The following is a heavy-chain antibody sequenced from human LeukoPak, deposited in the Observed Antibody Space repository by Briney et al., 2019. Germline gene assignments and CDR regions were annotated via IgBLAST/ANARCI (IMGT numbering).Heavy chain of an antibody. CDR3: ARRRHFHYYGSGSYLSWFDP. V-gene: IGHV4-34*01. CDR2: INHSGST. J-gene: IGHJ5*02. D-gene: IGHD3-10*01. CDR1: GFTFDDYA. Sequence: GSLRLSCAASGFTFDDYAMHWVRQAPGKGLEWIGEINHSGSTNYNPSLKSRVTISVDTSKNQFSLKLSSVTAADTAVYYCARRRHFHYYGSGSYLSWFDPWGQGTLVTVSS.